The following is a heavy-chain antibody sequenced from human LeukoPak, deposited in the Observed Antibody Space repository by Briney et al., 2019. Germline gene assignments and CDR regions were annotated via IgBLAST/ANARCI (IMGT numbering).Heavy chain of an antibody. J-gene: IGHJ5*02. CDR2: ISAYNGNT. Sequence: ASVKLSCKSSGYTFTSYSISWVRQAPGQGLEWIGWISAYNGNTNYAQKLQGRVTMTTDTSTSTAYMELRSLRSDDTAVYYCARKTRAAIQGNWFDPWGQGTLVTVSS. V-gene: IGHV1-18*01. D-gene: IGHD2-2*02. CDR1: GYTFTSYS. CDR3: ARKTRAAIQGNWFDP.